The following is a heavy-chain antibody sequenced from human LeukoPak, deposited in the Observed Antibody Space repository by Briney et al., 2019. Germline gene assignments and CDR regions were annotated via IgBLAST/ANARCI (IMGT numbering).Heavy chain of an antibody. CDR2: INHSGST. Sequence: PSETLSLTCAVYGGSFSGYYWSWIRQPPGKGLEWIGEINHSGSTNYNPSLKSRVTISVDTSKNQFSLKLSSVAAADTAVYYCARARQDIVVVVAATNLHGGWFDPWGQGTLVTVSS. CDR1: GGSFSGYY. V-gene: IGHV4-34*01. J-gene: IGHJ5*02. D-gene: IGHD2-15*01. CDR3: ARARQDIVVVVAATNLHGGWFDP.